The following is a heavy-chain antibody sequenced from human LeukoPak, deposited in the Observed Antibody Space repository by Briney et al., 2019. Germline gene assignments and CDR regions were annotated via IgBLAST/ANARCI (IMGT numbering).Heavy chain of an antibody. J-gene: IGHJ3*02. CDR2: IKQDETEK. V-gene: IGHV3-7*03. CDR3: GKNRYSGSLSPFDI. CDR1: GFTFSNFW. Sequence: GGSLRLSCTASGFTFSNFWMGWVRQAPGKGLEWVANIKQDETEKFYLGSVKGRFTISRDNAKNSLYLQMNSLRVEDTAVYYCGKNRYSGSLSPFDIWGQGTMVTVSS. D-gene: IGHD1-26*01.